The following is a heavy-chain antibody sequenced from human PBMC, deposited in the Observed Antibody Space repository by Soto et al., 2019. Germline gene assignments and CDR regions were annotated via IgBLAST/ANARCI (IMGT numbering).Heavy chain of an antibody. Sequence: QVQLVESGGGVAQPGRSLRLSCAASGFTFSSYAMHWVRQAPGKGLEWVAVISYDGSNKYYADSVKGRVTISRDNSKNTLYLQMNSLRAEDTAVYYCASLNGGCSSTSCYGFDYWGQGTLVTVSS. CDR1: GFTFSSYA. J-gene: IGHJ4*02. V-gene: IGHV3-30-3*01. CDR2: ISYDGSNK. D-gene: IGHD2-2*01. CDR3: ASLNGGCSSTSCYGFDY.